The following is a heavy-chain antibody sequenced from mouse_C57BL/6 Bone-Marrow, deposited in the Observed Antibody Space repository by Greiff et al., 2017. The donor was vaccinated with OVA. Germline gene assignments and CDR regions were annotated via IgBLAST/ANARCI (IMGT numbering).Heavy chain of an antibody. V-gene: IGHV5-4*03. CDR2: ISDGGSYT. CDR1: GFTFSSYA. D-gene: IGHD1-1*01. J-gene: IGHJ1*03. CDR3: AREGPYYYGSPYWYFDV. Sequence: EVKLVESGGGLVKPGGSLKLSCAASGFTFSSYAMSWVRQTPEKRLEWVATISDGGSYTDYPDNVKGRFTISRDNAKNNLYLQMSHLTSEDTAMYYCAREGPYYYGSPYWYFDVGGTGTTVTVAS.